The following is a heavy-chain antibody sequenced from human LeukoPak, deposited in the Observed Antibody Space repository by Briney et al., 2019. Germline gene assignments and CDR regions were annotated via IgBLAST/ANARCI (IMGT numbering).Heavy chain of an antibody. D-gene: IGHD4-17*01. Sequence: ASVKVSCTGSTYTFTTYGIIWVRQAPGQGLEWMGWISIYNGNTNYAQKLQGRVTMTTDTSTSTAYMELRSLISDDAAVYYCARGDDYGDYWGLYWGQGTLVTVSS. CDR1: TYTFTTYG. V-gene: IGHV1-18*01. J-gene: IGHJ4*02. CDR2: ISIYNGNT. CDR3: ARGDDYGDYWGLY.